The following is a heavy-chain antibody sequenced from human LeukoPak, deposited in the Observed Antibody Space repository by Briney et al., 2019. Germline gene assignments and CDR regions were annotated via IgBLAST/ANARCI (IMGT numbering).Heavy chain of an antibody. Sequence: ASVKVSCKASGYTFTGDYMHWVRQAPGRGLEWMGWINPNSGGTNYAQKFQGRVTMTRDTSISTAYMELSRLRSDDTAVYYCARANVGATRMGFYWGQGTLVTVSS. CDR3: ARANVGATRMGFY. CDR1: GYTFTGDY. CDR2: INPNSGGT. D-gene: IGHD1-26*01. V-gene: IGHV1-2*02. J-gene: IGHJ4*02.